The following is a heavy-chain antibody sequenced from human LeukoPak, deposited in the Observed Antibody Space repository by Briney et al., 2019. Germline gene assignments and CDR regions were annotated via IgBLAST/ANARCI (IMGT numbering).Heavy chain of an antibody. V-gene: IGHV3-7*01. D-gene: IGHD7-27*01. Sequence: SGGSLRLSCAASGFTFNTYWMNWVRQAPGKGLEWVANIREDGSEIYYLDSVKGRFTIFRDNAKNSLYLQMNGLRAEDTAVYYCARHWAHLDYWGQGTLVTVSS. CDR2: IREDGSEI. CDR3: ARHWAHLDY. CDR1: GFTFNTYW. J-gene: IGHJ4*02.